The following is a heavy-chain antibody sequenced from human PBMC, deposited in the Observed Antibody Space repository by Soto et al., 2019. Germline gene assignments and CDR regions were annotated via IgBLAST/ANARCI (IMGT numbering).Heavy chain of an antibody. V-gene: IGHV3-11*01. CDR1: GLTFSDYY. D-gene: IGHD3-22*01. J-gene: IGHJ4*02. CDR2: TSSSGSII. Sequence: GGSLRLSCAASGLTFSDYYMSWIRQAPGKGLEWVSYTSSSGSIIYYADSVKGRFTISRDNAKNSLYLQLNSLRAEDTAVYYCARDLGYYASDGYFAYWGKGTVVTVSS. CDR3: ARDLGYYASDGYFAY.